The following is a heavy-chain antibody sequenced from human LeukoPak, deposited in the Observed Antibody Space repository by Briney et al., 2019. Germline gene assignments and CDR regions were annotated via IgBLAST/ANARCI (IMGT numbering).Heavy chain of an antibody. V-gene: IGHV3-30*03. CDR2: ISYDGSNK. D-gene: IGHD5-18*01. CDR3: ARAQDTAMPKVY. J-gene: IGHJ4*02. Sequence: GGSLRLSCAASGFTFSSYSMNWVRQAPGKGLEWVAVISYDGSNKYYADSVKGRFTISRDNSKNTLYLQMNSLRAEDTAVYYCARAQDTAMPKVYWGQGTLVTVSS. CDR1: GFTFSSYS.